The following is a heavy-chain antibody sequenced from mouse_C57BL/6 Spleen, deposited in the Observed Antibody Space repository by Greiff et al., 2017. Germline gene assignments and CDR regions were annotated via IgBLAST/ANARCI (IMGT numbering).Heavy chain of an antibody. V-gene: IGHV1-18*01. CDR1: GYTFTDYN. D-gene: IGHD1-2*01. CDR2: INPNNGGT. J-gene: IGHJ3*01. Sequence: EVQLQESGPELVKPGASVKIPCKASGYTFTDYNMDWVKQSHGKSLEWIGDINPNNGGTIYNQKFKGKATLTVDKSSSTAYMELRSLTSEDTAVYYCARRDLLRLPWFAYWGQGTLVTVSA. CDR3: ARRDLLRLPWFAY.